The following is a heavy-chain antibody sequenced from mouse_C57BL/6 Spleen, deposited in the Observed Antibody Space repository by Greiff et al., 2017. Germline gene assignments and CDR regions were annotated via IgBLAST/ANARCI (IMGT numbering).Heavy chain of an antibody. D-gene: IGHD1-1*01. J-gene: IGHJ4*01. CDR3: ARSLTTVVATDAMDY. V-gene: IGHV1-64*01. Sequence: VQLQQPGAELVKPGASVKLSCKASGYTFTSYWMHWVKQRPGQGLEWIGMIHPNSGSTNYNEKFKSKATLTVDKSSSTAYMQLSSLTSEDSAVYYCARSLTTVVATDAMDYWGQGTSVTVSS. CDR1: GYTFTSYW. CDR2: IHPNSGST.